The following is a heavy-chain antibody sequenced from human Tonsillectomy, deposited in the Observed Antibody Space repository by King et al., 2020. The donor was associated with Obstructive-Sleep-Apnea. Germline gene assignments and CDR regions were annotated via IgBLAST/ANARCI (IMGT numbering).Heavy chain of an antibody. CDR2: ISDTGDTI. Sequence: VQLVESGGDLVKPGGSFRLSCAASGFTFSDYYMGWIRQAPGKGLEWVLYISDTGDTIYYADSVKGRITISRDNAKNSLYLRLNSLRSEDTAVYYCARGDPANYYYYGLDVWGQGTTVTVSS. CDR3: ARGDPANYYYYGLDV. J-gene: IGHJ6*02. CDR1: GFTFSDYY. V-gene: IGHV3-11*01.